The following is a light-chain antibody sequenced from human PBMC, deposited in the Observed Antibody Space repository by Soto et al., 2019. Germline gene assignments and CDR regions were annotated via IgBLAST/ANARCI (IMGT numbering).Light chain of an antibody. J-gene: IGLJ3*02. Sequence: QSVLTQPASVSGSPGQSITISCAGTSSDVGGYNYVSWYQQHPGKAPKVMIYEVNYRPSGVSDRFSGSKSGNTASLTISGLQAEDEADSYCSSYTTSSTQVFGGGTKLTVL. V-gene: IGLV2-14*01. CDR3: SSYTTSSTQV. CDR1: SSDVGGYNY. CDR2: EVN.